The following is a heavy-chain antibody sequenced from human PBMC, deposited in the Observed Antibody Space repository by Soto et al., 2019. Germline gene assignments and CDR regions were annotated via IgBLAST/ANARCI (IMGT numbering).Heavy chain of an antibody. Sequence: GGSLRLSCAASGFTFSRYWLTWVRQAPGKGLEWVAVISYDGSNRYYGDSVKGRFTISRDNSKNTVYLQMNSLRVEDTAVYYCASTWSGYYYFDSWGQGTLVTVSS. D-gene: IGHD3-3*01. J-gene: IGHJ4*02. CDR2: ISYDGSNR. V-gene: IGHV3-30*03. CDR1: GFTFSRYW. CDR3: ASTWSGYYYFDS.